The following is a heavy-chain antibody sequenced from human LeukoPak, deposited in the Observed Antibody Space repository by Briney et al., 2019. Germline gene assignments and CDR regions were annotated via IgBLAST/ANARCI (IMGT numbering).Heavy chain of an antibody. D-gene: IGHD6-13*01. CDR2: INHSGSI. J-gene: IGHJ4*02. Sequence: SETLSLACAVYGGSFSGYYWSWIRQPPGKGVEWLGEINHSGSINYNPSLKSRVTISVDTSKNQFPLKLSSVTAADTAVYYCARRKSDRSSWFPGISNYFDYWGQGALVTVSS. CDR3: ARRKSDRSSWFPGISNYFDY. V-gene: IGHV4-34*01. CDR1: GGSFSGYY.